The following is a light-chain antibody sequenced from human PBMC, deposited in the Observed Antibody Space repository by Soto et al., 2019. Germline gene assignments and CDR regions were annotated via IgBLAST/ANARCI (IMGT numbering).Light chain of an antibody. CDR3: QQRSNWPST. CDR1: QSVSTY. J-gene: IGKJ5*01. Sequence: EIVLTQSPATLSLSPGERATLSCRASQSVSTYVAWLQQKPGQAPRLLIYDASNRATGIPARFSGSGSGTEFTLTISSPEPEDFAVYYCQQRSNWPSTFGQGTRLEI. V-gene: IGKV3-11*01. CDR2: DAS.